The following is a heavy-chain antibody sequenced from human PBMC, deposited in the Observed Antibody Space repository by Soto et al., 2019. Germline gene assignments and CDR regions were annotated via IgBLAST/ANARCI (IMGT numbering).Heavy chain of an antibody. D-gene: IGHD3-10*01. CDR1: GFTFSSYG. J-gene: IGHJ5*02. V-gene: IGHV3-33*01. CDR3: ARDLKAGWFDP. CDR2: IWYDGSNK. Sequence: QVQLVESGGGVVQPGRSLRLSCAASGFTFSSYGMHWVRQAPGKGLEWVAVIWYDGSNKYYADSVKGRFTISRDNSKNTLYLQMNSLRAEDTAVYYCARDLKAGWFDPWGQGTLVTVSS.